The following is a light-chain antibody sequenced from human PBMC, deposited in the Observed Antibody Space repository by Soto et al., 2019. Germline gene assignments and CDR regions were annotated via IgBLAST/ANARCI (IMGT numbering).Light chain of an antibody. J-gene: IGLJ1*01. CDR2: EVT. V-gene: IGLV2-23*02. Sequence: QSALTQPASVSGSPGQSITISCSGTTSDVGIVSWYQHHPGKAPKLMIQEVTKRPSGVSDRFSGSKSGNSASLTISGLQAEDEADYFCCSFGGSGYVFGTGTKVTVL. CDR1: TSDVGI. CDR3: CSFGGSGYV.